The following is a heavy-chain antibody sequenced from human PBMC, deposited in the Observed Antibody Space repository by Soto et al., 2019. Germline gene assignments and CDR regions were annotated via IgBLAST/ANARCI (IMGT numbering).Heavy chain of an antibody. D-gene: IGHD6-13*01. CDR3: ARRFSPAGTFGSIDY. CDR2: IWYDGSNK. J-gene: IGHJ4*02. V-gene: IGHV3-30*19. CDR1: GFTFSSYS. Sequence: GGSLRLSCAASGFTFSSYSMHWVRQAPGKGLEWVAVIWYDGSNKYYADSVKGRFTISRDNSKNTLFLQMNSLRAEDTAVYYCARRFSPAGTFGSIDYWGQGTLVTVSS.